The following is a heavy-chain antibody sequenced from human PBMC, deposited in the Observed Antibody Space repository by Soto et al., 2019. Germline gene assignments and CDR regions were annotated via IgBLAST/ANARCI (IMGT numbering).Heavy chain of an antibody. CDR3: ARAPETPSIFGVALPYFFDY. CDR2: IDYSGTT. J-gene: IGHJ4*02. D-gene: IGHD3-3*01. V-gene: IGHV4-39*06. CDR1: VCPISSSSRY. Sequence: SETLSLTCTASVCPISSSSRYRGWIRQTPGKGLEWIGSIDYSGTTYYNPSLKSRVTISVDTSKNQFTLRLSSVTAADTAVYYCARAPETPSIFGVALPYFFDYWGQGTLVTVSS.